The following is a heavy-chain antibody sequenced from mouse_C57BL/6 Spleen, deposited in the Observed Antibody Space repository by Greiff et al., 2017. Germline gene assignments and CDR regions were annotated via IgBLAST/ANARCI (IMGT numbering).Heavy chain of an antibody. CDR1: GFTFTDYY. Sequence: EVQVVESGGGLVQPGGSLSLSCAASGFTFTDYYMSWVRQPPGKALEWLGFIRNKANGYTTEYSVSVKGRFTISSDNSQDSLYLRLNALVADDSATYYCARYSGVLYYFDYWGQGTTLTVSS. J-gene: IGHJ2*01. CDR3: ARYSGVLYYFDY. CDR2: IRNKANGYTT. V-gene: IGHV7-3*01.